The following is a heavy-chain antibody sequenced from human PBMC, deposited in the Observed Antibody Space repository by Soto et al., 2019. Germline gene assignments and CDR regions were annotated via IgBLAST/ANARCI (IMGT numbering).Heavy chain of an antibody. CDR1: GGSFSGYY. Sequence: SETLSLTCAVYGGSFSGYYWSWIRQPPGKGLEWIGEINHSGSTNYNPSLKSRVTISVDTSKNQFSLKLSSVTAADTAVYYCARVCPRATVTTIDFDYWGQGTLVTVSS. V-gene: IGHV4-34*01. D-gene: IGHD4-17*01. J-gene: IGHJ4*02. CDR2: INHSGST. CDR3: ARVCPRATVTTIDFDY.